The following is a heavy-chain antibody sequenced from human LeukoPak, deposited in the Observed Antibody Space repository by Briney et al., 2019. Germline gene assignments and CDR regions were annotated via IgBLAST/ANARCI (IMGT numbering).Heavy chain of an antibody. Sequence: PSETLSLTCTVSGGSVTSGSYYWSWIRQPPGKELEWIGYISYRGNTNYNPSLKSRVTISVDTSKNQFSLKLSSVTAADTAVYYCAREAIAVAGTGIDYWGQGTLDTVSS. V-gene: IGHV4-61*01. CDR1: GGSVTSGSYY. CDR2: ISYRGNT. J-gene: IGHJ4*02. D-gene: IGHD6-19*01. CDR3: AREAIAVAGTGIDY.